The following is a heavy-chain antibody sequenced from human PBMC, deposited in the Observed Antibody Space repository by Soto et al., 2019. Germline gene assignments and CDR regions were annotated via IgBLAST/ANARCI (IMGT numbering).Heavy chain of an antibody. J-gene: IGHJ4*02. Sequence: QVQLVESGGGVVQPGRSLRLSCAASGFTFSSYGMHWVRQAPGKGLEWVAVISYDGSNKYYADSVKGRFTISRDNSKNTLYLQMNSLRAEDTAVYYCAKDRFRIAVAAPFVYWGQGTQVTVSS. V-gene: IGHV3-30*18. CDR2: ISYDGSNK. CDR1: GFTFSSYG. D-gene: IGHD6-19*01. CDR3: AKDRFRIAVAAPFVY.